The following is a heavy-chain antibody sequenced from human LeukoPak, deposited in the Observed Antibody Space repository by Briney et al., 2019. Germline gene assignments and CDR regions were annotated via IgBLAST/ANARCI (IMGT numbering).Heavy chain of an antibody. CDR1: GFISISYG. Sequence: PGGSLRLSCAASGFISISYGMPWVRQAPGKGLEWVGVISDDGRNKKYADSVKGRFTISRDNSKDTLYLQMNSLRDEDTAVYYCAKRPSDYGDYVTYFDYWGQGTLVTVSS. D-gene: IGHD4-17*01. V-gene: IGHV3-30*18. J-gene: IGHJ4*02. CDR3: AKRPSDYGDYVTYFDY. CDR2: ISDDGRNK.